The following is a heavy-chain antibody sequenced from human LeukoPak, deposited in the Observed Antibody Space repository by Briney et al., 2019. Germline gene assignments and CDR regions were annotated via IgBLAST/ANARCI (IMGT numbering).Heavy chain of an antibody. Sequence: GGSLRHSCAASGFTFSSYSMNWVRQAPGKGLEWVSYISSSSSTIYYADSVKGRFTISRDNAKNSLYLQMNSLRAEDTAVYYCARDRLWFGELLTRFDYWGQGTLVTVSS. J-gene: IGHJ4*02. CDR3: ARDRLWFGELLTRFDY. V-gene: IGHV3-48*01. CDR1: GFTFSSYS. D-gene: IGHD3-10*01. CDR2: ISSSSSTI.